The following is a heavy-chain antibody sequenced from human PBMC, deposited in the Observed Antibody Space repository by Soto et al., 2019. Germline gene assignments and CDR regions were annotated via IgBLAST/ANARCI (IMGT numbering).Heavy chain of an antibody. CDR1: GFTFSKAC. CDR3: TAAGVRGVVMSGMDV. J-gene: IGHJ6*02. V-gene: IGHV3-15*01. Sequence: DVQFVESGGGLVQPGGSLRLSCRTSGFTFSKACLRWVRQAPGQGLERVVGMRSNGDGGTVEDAAPVKVRFIISRDDSTNTVYLEMNSLHSEDTGVYYCTAAGVRGVVMSGMDVWGQGTAVTVSS. CDR2: MRSNGDGGTV. D-gene: IGHD3-10*01.